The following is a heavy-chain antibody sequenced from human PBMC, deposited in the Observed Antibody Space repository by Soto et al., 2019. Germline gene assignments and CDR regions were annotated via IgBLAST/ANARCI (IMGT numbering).Heavy chain of an antibody. CDR2: ISANDVGT. CDR3: AKAKNDYNWDNRPPFDY. V-gene: IGHV3-23*01. Sequence: GGSLRLSCEASGFTLRNYAMTWVRQAPGKGLEWVSLISANDVGTYYAESVRTRFTISTDQSRNTVYLQMDSLRADDTAIYYCAKAKNDYNWDNRPPFDYWGQGTLVTVSS. CDR1: GFTLRNYA. D-gene: IGHD1-20*01. J-gene: IGHJ4*02.